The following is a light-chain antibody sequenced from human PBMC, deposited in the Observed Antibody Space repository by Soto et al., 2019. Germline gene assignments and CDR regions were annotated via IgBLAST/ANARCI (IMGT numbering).Light chain of an antibody. CDR3: QQYGRSPGWT. CDR1: QSVSSSY. CDR2: GAS. Sequence: EIVLTQSPGTLSLSPGERATLSCRASQSVSSSYLAWYQQKPGQAPRLLIYGASSRATGIPDRFGGSGSGTDFTLTISRLEPEDFAVYHCQQYGRSPGWTFGQGTKVDIK. V-gene: IGKV3-20*01. J-gene: IGKJ1*01.